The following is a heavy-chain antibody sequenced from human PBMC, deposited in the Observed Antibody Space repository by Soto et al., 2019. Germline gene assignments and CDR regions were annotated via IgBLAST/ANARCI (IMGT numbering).Heavy chain of an antibody. CDR2: ILYDGNSE. J-gene: IGHJ3*01. D-gene: IGHD5-18*01. V-gene: IGHV3-30-3*01. CDR3: ARPAIVRVGAFDF. CDR1: GFTFSSYT. Sequence: GGSLRLSCAVSGFTFSSYTMHWVRQAPGKGLEWVAVILYDGNSEYYADSVKGRFTISRDNSKNTLYLQMNSLRAEDTSVYYCARPAIVRVGAFDFWGQGTMVTVSS.